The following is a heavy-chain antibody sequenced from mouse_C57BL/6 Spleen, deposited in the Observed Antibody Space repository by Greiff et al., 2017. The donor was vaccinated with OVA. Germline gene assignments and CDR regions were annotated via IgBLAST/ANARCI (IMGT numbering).Heavy chain of an antibody. J-gene: IGHJ3*01. CDR3: AREGGNYVGFAY. Sequence: QVQLQQPGTELVKPGASVKLSCKASGYTFTSYWMHWVKQRPGQGLEWIGNTNPSNGGTNYNEKFKSKATLTVDKSSSTAYMQLSSLTSEDSAVYYCAREGGNYVGFAYWGQGTLVTVSA. CDR2: TNPSNGGT. D-gene: IGHD2-1*01. V-gene: IGHV1-53*01. CDR1: GYTFTSYW.